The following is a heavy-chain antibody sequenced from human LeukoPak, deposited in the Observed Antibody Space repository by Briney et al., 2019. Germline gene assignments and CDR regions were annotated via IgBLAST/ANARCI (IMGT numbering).Heavy chain of an antibody. CDR1: GFTFSSYA. V-gene: IGHV3-30-3*01. CDR3: ARAAAWELLGFVDY. J-gene: IGHJ4*02. D-gene: IGHD1-26*01. CDR2: ISYDGSNK. Sequence: GGSLRLSCAASGFTFSSYAMHWVRQAPGKGLEWVAVISYDGSNKYYADSVKGRFTISRDNSKNTLYLQMNSLRAGDTAVYYCARAAAWELLGFVDYWGQGTLVTVSS.